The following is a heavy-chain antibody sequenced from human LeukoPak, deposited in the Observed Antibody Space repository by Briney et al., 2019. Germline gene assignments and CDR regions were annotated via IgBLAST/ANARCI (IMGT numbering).Heavy chain of an antibody. J-gene: IGHJ3*02. V-gene: IGHV3-48*03. CDR2: IIRRVSTI. CDR1: GFTFSSYE. D-gene: IGHD3-16*01. Sequence: GGSLRLSCAVAGFTFSSYETNWVRQAPEKGLEWVSYIIRRVSTIYYAHSVKGRFTISRDNAKKSLYLQMNSLRVEDTAVYYCARARLTDYVWGRRTFDIWGQGTMVTISS. CDR3: ARARLTDYVWGRRTFDI.